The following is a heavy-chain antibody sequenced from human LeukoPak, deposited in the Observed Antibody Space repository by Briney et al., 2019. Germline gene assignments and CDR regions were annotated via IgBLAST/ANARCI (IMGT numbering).Heavy chain of an antibody. CDR2: SNPSGDST. Sequence: ASVKVSCKALGYTFTNYYIHWVRQAPGHGLEWMGISNPSGDSTNYAQKFQGRVTMTRDTSTSTVYMDLSSLRSEDTAVYYCARWTTTFLDYWGQGTLVTVSS. CDR1: GYTFTNYY. V-gene: IGHV1-46*01. D-gene: IGHD1-1*01. J-gene: IGHJ4*02. CDR3: ARWTTTFLDY.